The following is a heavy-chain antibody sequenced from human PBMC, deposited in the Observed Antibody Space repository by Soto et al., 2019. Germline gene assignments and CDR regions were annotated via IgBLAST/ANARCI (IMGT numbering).Heavy chain of an antibody. D-gene: IGHD2-8*01. J-gene: IGHJ4*02. Sequence: GGSLRLSCAAAGFTFSSYGMHWVRQAPGKGLEWVAVIWYDGSNKYYADSVKGRFTISRDNSKNTLYLQMNSLRAEDTAVYYCARDSPGVLMVYARGHFDYWGQGTLVTVSS. CDR2: IWYDGSNK. CDR3: ARDSPGVLMVYARGHFDY. CDR1: GFTFSSYG. V-gene: IGHV3-33*01.